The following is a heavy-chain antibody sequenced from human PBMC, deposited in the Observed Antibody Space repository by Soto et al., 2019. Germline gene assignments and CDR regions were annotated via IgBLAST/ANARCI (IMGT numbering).Heavy chain of an antibody. CDR1: GFTLSSYS. CDR3: ARGLRIAGRYYYGMDV. V-gene: IGHV3-21*01. Sequence: GSLRLSCAASGFTLSSYSMNWVRQAPGKGLEWVSSISSSSSYIYYADSVKGRFTISRDNAKNSLYLQMNSLRAEDTAVYYCARGLRIAGRYYYGMDVWGQGTTVTVSS. CDR2: ISSSSSYI. J-gene: IGHJ6*02.